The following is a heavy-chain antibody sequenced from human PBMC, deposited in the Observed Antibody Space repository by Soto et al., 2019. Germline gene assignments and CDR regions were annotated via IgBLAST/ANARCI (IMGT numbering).Heavy chain of an antibody. D-gene: IGHD3-10*01. J-gene: IGHJ6*02. CDR2: VSAGGDMT. Sequence: DVQVLESGGDLVQPGGSLRLSCAASGFTFSSYAMSWVRQAPGRGLEWVSSVSAGGDMTYYSDSVKGRFTISRDNSNNALFLPMNSLRIEDTALYYCARGDRGGSGSPASYYYSGLDVWGQGTTVTVS. CDR1: GFTFSSYA. V-gene: IGHV3-23*01. CDR3: ARGDRGGSGSPASYYYSGLDV.